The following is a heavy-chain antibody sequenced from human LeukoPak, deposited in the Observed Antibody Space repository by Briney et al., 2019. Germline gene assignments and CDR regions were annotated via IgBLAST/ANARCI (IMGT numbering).Heavy chain of an antibody. Sequence: GGSLRLSCAASGFTFSSYWMSWVRQVPGKGLEGVANIKQDGSEKYYVDSVKGRFTISRDNAKNSLYLQMNSLRAEDTAVYYCARGRYYDTWRDGYYFDYWGQGTLVTVSS. CDR1: GFTFSSYW. CDR2: IKQDGSEK. J-gene: IGHJ4*02. V-gene: IGHV3-7*01. D-gene: IGHD3-22*01. CDR3: ARGRYYDTWRDGYYFDY.